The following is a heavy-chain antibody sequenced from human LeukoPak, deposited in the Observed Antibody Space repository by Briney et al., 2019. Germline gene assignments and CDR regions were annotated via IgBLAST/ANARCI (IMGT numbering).Heavy chain of an antibody. CDR1: GGSFSGYY. J-gene: IGHJ4*02. CDR3: ARTEVITIFWSEMYYFDY. Sequence: SETLSLTCAVYGGSFSGYYWSWIRQPPGKGLEWIGEINHSGSTNYNPSLKSRVTISVDTSKNQFSLKLSSVTAADTAVYYCARTEVITIFWSEMYYFDYWGQGTLVTVSS. V-gene: IGHV4-34*01. D-gene: IGHD3-9*01. CDR2: INHSGST.